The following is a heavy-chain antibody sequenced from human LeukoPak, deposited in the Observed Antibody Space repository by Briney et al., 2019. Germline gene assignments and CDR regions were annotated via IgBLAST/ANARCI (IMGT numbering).Heavy chain of an antibody. CDR3: ARAPGYYDSSGYYFDY. CDR2: IYYSGST. D-gene: IGHD3-22*01. J-gene: IGHJ4*02. CDR1: GGSISSGGYY. Sequence: SETLSLTCTVSGGSISSGGYYWSWLRQHRGKGLEWIVYIYYSGSTYYNPSLKIRVTISVDTSKNQFSLKLSSVTAADTAVYYCARAPGYYDSSGYYFDYWGQGTLVTVSS. V-gene: IGHV4-31*03.